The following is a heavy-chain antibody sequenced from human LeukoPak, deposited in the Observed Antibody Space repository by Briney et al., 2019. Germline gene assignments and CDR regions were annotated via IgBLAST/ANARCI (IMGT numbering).Heavy chain of an antibody. CDR3: AKRSGIAAAGMAFHDYYYYMDV. V-gene: IGHV3-23*01. CDR1: GFTFSSYA. Sequence: GGSLRLSCAASGFTFSSYAMSWVRQAPGKGLEWVSAISGSGGSTYYADSVKGRFTISRDNSKNTLYLQMNSLRAEDTAVYYCAKRSGIAAAGMAFHDYYYYMDVWGKGTTVTVSS. D-gene: IGHD6-13*01. CDR2: ISGSGGST. J-gene: IGHJ6*03.